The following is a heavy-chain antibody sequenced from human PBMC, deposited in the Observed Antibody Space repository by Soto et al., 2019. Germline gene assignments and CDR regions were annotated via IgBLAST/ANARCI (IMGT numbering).Heavy chain of an antibody. CDR3: AKVHSGSITCLECSGIAVASTDY. J-gene: IGHJ4*02. CDR1: GFTFSSYA. V-gene: IGHV3-23*01. CDR2: ISGSGGST. D-gene: IGHD6-19*01. Sequence: EVQLLESGGGLVQPGGSLRLSCAASGFTFSSYAMSWVRQAPGKGLEWVSIISGSGGSTYYADSVKGRFTISRDNSKNTLYLQMSSLRAEDTALYYCAKVHSGSITCLECSGIAVASTDYWGQGTLLTVSS.